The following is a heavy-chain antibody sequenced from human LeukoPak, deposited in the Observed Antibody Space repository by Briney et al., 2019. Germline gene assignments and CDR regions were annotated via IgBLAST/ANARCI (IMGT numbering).Heavy chain of an antibody. CDR2: ISGDGGST. D-gene: IGHD6-13*01. CDR3: AKVAGSSWYLGFYYYYYGMDV. Sequence: GGSLRLSCAASGFTFDDYAMHWVRQAPGKGLEWVSLISGDGGSTYYADSVKGRFTISRDNSNNSLYLQMNSLRTEDTALYYCAKVAGSSWYLGFYYYYYGMDVWGQGTTVTVSS. J-gene: IGHJ6*02. V-gene: IGHV3-43*02. CDR1: GFTFDDYA.